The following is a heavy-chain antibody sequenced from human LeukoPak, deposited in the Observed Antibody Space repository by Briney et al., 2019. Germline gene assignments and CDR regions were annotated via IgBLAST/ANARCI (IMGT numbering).Heavy chain of an antibody. CDR1: GFTFSSHW. CDR2: IKQGGSQK. V-gene: IGHV3-7*03. CDR3: ASVKTNTAMADY. D-gene: IGHD5-18*01. J-gene: IGHJ4*02. Sequence: GGSLRLSCAASGFTFSSHWMSWVRQAPGKGLEWVANIKQGGSQKYYVDSVKGRFTISRDNAKNSLYLQMNSLRAEDTAVYYCASVKTNTAMADYWGQGTLVTVSS.